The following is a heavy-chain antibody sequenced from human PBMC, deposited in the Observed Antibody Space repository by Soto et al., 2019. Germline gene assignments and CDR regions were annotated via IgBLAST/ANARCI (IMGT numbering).Heavy chain of an antibody. CDR3: ASMSDLDSSGYPY. Sequence: SETLSLTCTVSGGSISSGGCYWSWIRQHPGKGLEWIGYIYYSGSTYYNPSLKSRVTISVDTSKNQFSLKLSSVTAADSAVYYWASMSDLDSSGYPYWGQGTLVTVSS. J-gene: IGHJ4*02. V-gene: IGHV4-31*03. CDR1: GGSISSGGCY. D-gene: IGHD3-22*01. CDR2: IYYSGST.